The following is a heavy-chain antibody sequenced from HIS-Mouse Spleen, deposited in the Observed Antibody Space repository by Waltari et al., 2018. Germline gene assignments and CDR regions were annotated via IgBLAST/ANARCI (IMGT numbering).Heavy chain of an antibody. CDR3: ARQSNWGSGFDY. CDR1: GGSISSYY. Sequence: QVQLQESGPGLVKPSETLSLTCTVSGGSISSYYWSGIRQPPGKGLEWIGYIYYSGSTNYNPSLKSRVTISVDTSKNQFSLKLSSVTAADTAVYYCARQSNWGSGFDYWGQGTLVTVSS. V-gene: IGHV4-59*08. CDR2: IYYSGST. D-gene: IGHD7-27*01. J-gene: IGHJ4*02.